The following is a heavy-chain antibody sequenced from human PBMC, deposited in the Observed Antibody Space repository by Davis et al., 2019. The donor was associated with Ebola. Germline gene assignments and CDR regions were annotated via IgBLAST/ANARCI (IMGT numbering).Heavy chain of an antibody. V-gene: IGHV3-11*01. D-gene: IGHD3-22*01. CDR3: ARDWAYYYDSSGYSIDAFDI. CDR2: ISSSGSTI. CDR1: GFTFSDYY. J-gene: IGHJ3*02. Sequence: PGGSLRLSCAASGFTFSDYYMSWIRQAPGKGLEWVSYISSSGSTIYYADSVKGRFTISRDNAKNSLYLQMNSLRAEDTAVYYCARDWAYYYDSSGYSIDAFDIWGQGTMVTVSS.